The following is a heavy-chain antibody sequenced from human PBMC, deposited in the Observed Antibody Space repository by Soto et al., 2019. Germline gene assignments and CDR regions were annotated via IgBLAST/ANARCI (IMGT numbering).Heavy chain of an antibody. CDR2: IIPTFGGT. CDR1: VGTFSSYA. V-gene: IGHV1-69*13. CDR3: ARDPLSSFAMDV. J-gene: IGHJ6*02. Sequence: SVKVSCKASVGTFSSYAISWVRQAPGKGLEWMGKIIPTFGGTNYAQKFQGRLTISADDSTSTAYMELSSLLSEDTAVYYCARDPLSSFAMDVWGQGTTVTVSS. D-gene: IGHD3-10*02.